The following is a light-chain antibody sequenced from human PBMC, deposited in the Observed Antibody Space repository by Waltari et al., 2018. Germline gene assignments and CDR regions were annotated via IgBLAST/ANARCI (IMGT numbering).Light chain of an antibody. CDR2: QDN. V-gene: IGLV3-1*01. CDR1: KLGDKY. Sequence: SVSPGQTASITCSGDKLGDKYACWYQQKPGKSPVLVIYQDNKRPSGIPERFSGSNSGNTATLTISGTQAMDEADYYCQAWDSSTVVFGGGTKLTVL. CDR3: QAWDSSTVV. J-gene: IGLJ2*01.